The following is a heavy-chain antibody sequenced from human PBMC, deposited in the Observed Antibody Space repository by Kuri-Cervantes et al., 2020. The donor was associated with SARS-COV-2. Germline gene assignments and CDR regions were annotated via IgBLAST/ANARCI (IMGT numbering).Heavy chain of an antibody. J-gene: IGHJ4*02. Sequence: GGSLRLSCAASGFTFSSYAMSWVRQAPGKGLEWISAISGSGGSTYYADSVKGRFTISRDNSKNTLYLQMNSLRAEDTAVYYCARLGAGYMHPVEDFDYWGQGTLVTVSS. D-gene: IGHD3-16*01. V-gene: IGHV3-23*01. CDR2: ISGSGGST. CDR3: ARLGAGYMHPVEDFDY. CDR1: GFTFSSYA.